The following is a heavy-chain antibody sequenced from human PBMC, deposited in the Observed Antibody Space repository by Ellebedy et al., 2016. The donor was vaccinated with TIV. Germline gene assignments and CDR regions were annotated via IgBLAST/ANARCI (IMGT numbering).Heavy chain of an antibody. D-gene: IGHD3-22*01. CDR3: AKPPSGYGMGYFDY. V-gene: IGHV3-23*01. CDR1: GFTFSSYA. J-gene: IGHJ4*02. CDR2: ISGSGGST. Sequence: GESLEISCAASGFTFSSYAMSWVRQAPGKGLEWVSGISGSGGSTYYADSVKGRFTISRDNSKNTLYLQMNSLRADDTAVYYCAKPPSGYGMGYFDYWGQGTLVTVSS.